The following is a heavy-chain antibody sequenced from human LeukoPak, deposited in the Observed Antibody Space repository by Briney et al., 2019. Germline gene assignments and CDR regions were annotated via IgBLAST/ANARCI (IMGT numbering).Heavy chain of an antibody. CDR1: GFTFINAW. CDR2: VKSKIDGGTP. Sequence: GGSLRLSWATSGFTFINAWMSRVRQLPGKGLEWVGRVKSKIDGGTPDYAAAVKGRFAISRDESKTTLYLQMNSLTSDDTGVYYCVTIGSNSYCNYYYYMDVWGKGTTVIVSS. CDR3: VTIGSNSYCNYYYYMDV. D-gene: IGHD5-18*01. V-gene: IGHV3-15*01. J-gene: IGHJ6*03.